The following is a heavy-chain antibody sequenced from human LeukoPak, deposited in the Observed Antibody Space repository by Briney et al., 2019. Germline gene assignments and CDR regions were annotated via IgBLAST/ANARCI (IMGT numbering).Heavy chain of an antibody. Sequence: SETLSLTCTVSGGSISSSGYYWGWIRQPPGKGLEWIGSIYYSGSTYYNPSLKSRVTISVDTSKNQFSLKLSSVTAADTAVYYCARQRSTSCFDVWGKGTTVTVSS. D-gene: IGHD2-2*01. J-gene: IGHJ6*04. V-gene: IGHV4-39*01. CDR2: IYYSGST. CDR1: GGSISSSGYY. CDR3: ARQRSTSCFDV.